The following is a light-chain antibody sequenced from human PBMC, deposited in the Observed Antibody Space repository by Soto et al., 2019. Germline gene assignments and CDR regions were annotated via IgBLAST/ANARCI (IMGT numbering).Light chain of an antibody. CDR3: LQYGSSPYT. V-gene: IGKV3-20*01. Sequence: EIELTQSPGTLSLSPGERATLSCRASQSVSSSYLAWYQQKPGQAHRPLIYGASSRATGIPDRFSGSGSGTDFTLTISRLEPEDFAGYYCLQYGSSPYTFGQGTKLEIK. CDR2: GAS. J-gene: IGKJ2*01. CDR1: QSVSSSY.